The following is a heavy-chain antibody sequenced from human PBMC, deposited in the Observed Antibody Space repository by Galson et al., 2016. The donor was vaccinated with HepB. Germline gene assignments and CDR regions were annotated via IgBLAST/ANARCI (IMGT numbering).Heavy chain of an antibody. V-gene: IGHV5-51*01. D-gene: IGHD2-2*01. Sequence: SGAEVKKPGESLKISCKGSGYNFTSYWIGWVRQMPGKGLEWMGVIYPGDSDTRYSPSFQGQVTISADKSISTAYLQWSSLKASDTAICYCARRDCISTSCYRGGGWFDHWGQGTLVTVSS. CDR2: IYPGDSDT. J-gene: IGHJ5*02. CDR3: ARRDCISTSCYRGGGWFDH. CDR1: GYNFTSYW.